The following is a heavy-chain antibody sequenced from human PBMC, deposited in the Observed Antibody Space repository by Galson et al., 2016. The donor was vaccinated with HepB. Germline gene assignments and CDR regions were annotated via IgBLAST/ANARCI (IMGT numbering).Heavy chain of an antibody. D-gene: IGHD6-19*01. CDR1: GITFRSYT. Sequence: SLRLSCAVSGITFRSYTMNWVRQAPGKGLEWVSSISGGSSYIYYADSVKGRFTISRDNAKNSLSLQMNSLRDEDTAVYYCASRHSGWYYFDYWGQGTLVTVSS. CDR2: ISGGSSYI. CDR3: ASRHSGWYYFDY. J-gene: IGHJ4*02. V-gene: IGHV3-21*01.